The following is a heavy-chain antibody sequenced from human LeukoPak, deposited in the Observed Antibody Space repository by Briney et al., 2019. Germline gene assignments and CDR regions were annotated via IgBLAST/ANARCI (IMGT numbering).Heavy chain of an antibody. J-gene: IGHJ4*02. CDR3: AREWLGLFDY. D-gene: IGHD6-19*01. CDR2: INHSGST. CDR1: GGSISSSSYY. V-gene: IGHV4-39*07. Sequence: PSETLSLTCTVSGGSISSSSYYWGWIRQPPGKGLEWIGEINHSGSTNYNPSLKSRVTISVDRSKNQFSLKLSSVTAADTAVYYCAREWLGLFDYWGQGTLVTVSS.